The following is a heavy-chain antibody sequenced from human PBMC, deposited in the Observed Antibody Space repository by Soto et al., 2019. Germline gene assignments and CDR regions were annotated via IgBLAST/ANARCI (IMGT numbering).Heavy chain of an antibody. CDR3: ARQGFVELHGLVDV. V-gene: IGHV4-59*08. J-gene: IGHJ6*02. CDR1: GGSIRNYY. D-gene: IGHD3-10*01. Sequence: QVPLQESGPGLVKPSETLSLSCTDSGGSIRNYYWSWFRQTPGKGLEWIGYVHDSWGSNYNPSLKSRVAISLDTSKSQFSLKLTSVTATDTAVYYCARQGFVELHGLVDVWRQGTTVTVSS. CDR2: VHDSWGS.